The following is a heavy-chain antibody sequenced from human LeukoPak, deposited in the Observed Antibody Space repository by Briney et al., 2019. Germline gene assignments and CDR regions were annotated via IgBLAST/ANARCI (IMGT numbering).Heavy chain of an antibody. D-gene: IGHD4-23*01. J-gene: IGHJ6*02. Sequence: GGPLRLSCAASGFTFSSYSMNWVRQAPGKGLEWVSYISSSSSTIYYADSVKGRFTISRDNAKNSLYLQMNSLRDEDTAVYYCARDGVAVARYYYYGMDVWGQGTTVTVSS. CDR2: ISSSSSTI. V-gene: IGHV3-48*02. CDR1: GFTFSSYS. CDR3: ARDGVAVARYYYYGMDV.